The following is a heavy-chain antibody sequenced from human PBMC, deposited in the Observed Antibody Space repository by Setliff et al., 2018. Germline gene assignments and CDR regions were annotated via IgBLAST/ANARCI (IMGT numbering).Heavy chain of an antibody. CDR2: FFHTGNT. V-gene: IGHV4-38-2*02. J-gene: IGHJ4*02. D-gene: IGHD3-3*02. CDR3: ARHLWGRYMAESSDYFDY. CDR1: GYSISSGYY. Sequence: SETLSLTCTVSGYSISSGYYWGWIRQPTGKGLEWLGSFFHTGNTYYNPSLEGRVTISVDTSNNQFSLKLSSVTAADTAVYYCARHLWGRYMAESSDYFDYLGQGSLCTVSS.